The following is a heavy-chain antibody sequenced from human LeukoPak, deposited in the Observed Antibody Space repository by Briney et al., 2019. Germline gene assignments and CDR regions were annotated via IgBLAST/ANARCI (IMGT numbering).Heavy chain of an antibody. CDR2: VYHSGNI. V-gene: IGHV4-38-2*02. CDR3: ARDRGETSMTTIFQLAGATGSWFDP. J-gene: IGHJ5*02. Sequence: SETLSLTCTVSGYSIRNGYYWGWIRQPPGKGLEWIATVYHSGNIYYNPSLRSRVSISVDTSKNHFSLTLRSVAAADTAVYYCARDRGETSMTTIFQLAGATGSWFDPWGQGTLVTVSS. CDR1: GYSIRNGYY. D-gene: IGHD3-10*01.